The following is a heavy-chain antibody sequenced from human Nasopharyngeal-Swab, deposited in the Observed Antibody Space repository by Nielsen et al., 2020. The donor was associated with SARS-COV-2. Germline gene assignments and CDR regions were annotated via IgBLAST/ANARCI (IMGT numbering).Heavy chain of an antibody. CDR1: GFTFSTFW. V-gene: IGHV3-7*03. D-gene: IGHD1-26*01. CDR3: ARAVAGATDY. Sequence: GKSLKISCVVSGFTFSTFWMTWVRQAPGKGLEWVANIKEDGSQKYYLDSVKGRFTISRDNAKNSLYLQMNSLRAEDTAIYFCARAVAGATDYWGQGTLVTVSS. CDR2: IKEDGSQK. J-gene: IGHJ4*02.